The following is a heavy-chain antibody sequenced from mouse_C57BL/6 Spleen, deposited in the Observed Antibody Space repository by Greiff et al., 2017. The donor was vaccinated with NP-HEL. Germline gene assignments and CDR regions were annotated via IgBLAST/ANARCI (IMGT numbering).Heavy chain of an antibody. CDR1: GYAFTNYL. Sequence: VQLQQSGAELVRPGTSVKVSCKASGYAFTNYLIEWVKQRPGQGLEWIGVINPGSGGTNYNEKFKGKATLTADKSSSTAYMQLSSLTSEDSAVYFCARSYDGYLAWFAYWGQGTLVTVSA. CDR2: INPGSGGT. J-gene: IGHJ3*01. CDR3: ARSYDGYLAWFAY. V-gene: IGHV1-54*01. D-gene: IGHD2-3*01.